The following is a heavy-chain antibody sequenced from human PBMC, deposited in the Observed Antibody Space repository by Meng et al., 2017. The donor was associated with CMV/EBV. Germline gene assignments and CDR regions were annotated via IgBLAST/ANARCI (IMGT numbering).Heavy chain of an antibody. CDR1: GASISSGDYY. D-gene: IGHD3-9*01. CDR2: IYYSGST. V-gene: IGHV4-61*08. CDR3: ARERVLYYDILTGWLGYYGMDV. J-gene: IGHJ6*02. Sequence: SETLSLTCTVSGASISSGDYYWSWIRQPPGKGLEYLGYIYYSGSTNYNPSLKSRVTISVDTSKNQFSLKLSSVTAADTAVYYCARERVLYYDILTGWLGYYGMDVWGQGTTVTVSS.